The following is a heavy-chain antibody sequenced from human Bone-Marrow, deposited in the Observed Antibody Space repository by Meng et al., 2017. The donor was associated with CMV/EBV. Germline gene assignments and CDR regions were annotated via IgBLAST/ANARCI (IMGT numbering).Heavy chain of an antibody. CDR2: IYYSGST. V-gene: IGHV4-30-4*08. J-gene: IGHJ5*02. Sequence: SETLSLTCTVSGGPISSGDYYWSWIRQPPGKGLERIGYIYYSGSTYYSPSLKSRVTMSVDTSKNQFSLKLSSVTAADTAVYYCARAPYYYDNSGYYGGYNWFDPWGQGTLVTVSS. D-gene: IGHD3-22*01. CDR1: GGPISSGDYY. CDR3: ARAPYYYDNSGYYGGYNWFDP.